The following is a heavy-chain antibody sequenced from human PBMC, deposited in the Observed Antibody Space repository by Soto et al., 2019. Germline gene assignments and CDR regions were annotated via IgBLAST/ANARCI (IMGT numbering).Heavy chain of an antibody. CDR2: FDPEDGET. V-gene: IGHV1-24*01. Sequence: GASVKVSCKVSGYTLTELSMHWVRQAPGKGLEWMGGFDPEDGETIYAQKFQGRVTMTEDTSTDTAYMEMSSLRSEDTAVYYCATDVANLGWRRQMIFDFWGQGTLVTVSS. J-gene: IGHJ4*02. CDR3: ATDVANLGWRRQMIFDF. CDR1: GYTLTELS. D-gene: IGHD5-12*01.